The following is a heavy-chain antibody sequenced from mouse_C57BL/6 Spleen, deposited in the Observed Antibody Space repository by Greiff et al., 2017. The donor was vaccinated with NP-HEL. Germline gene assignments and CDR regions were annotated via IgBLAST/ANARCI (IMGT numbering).Heavy chain of an antibody. D-gene: IGHD1-1*01. J-gene: IGHJ2*01. CDR2: IRNKANGYTT. V-gene: IGHV7-3*01. CDR3: ARSYGSTLNYFDY. CDR1: GITFTDYY. Sequence: DVHLVESGGGLVQPGGSLSLSCAASGITFTDYYMSWVRQPPGKALEWLGFIRNKANGYTTEYSASVKGRFTISRDNSQSILYLQMNALRAEDSATYYCARSYGSTLNYFDYWGQGTTLTVSS.